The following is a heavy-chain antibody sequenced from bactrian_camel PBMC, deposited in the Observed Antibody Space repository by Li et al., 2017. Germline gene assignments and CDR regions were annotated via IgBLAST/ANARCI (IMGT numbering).Heavy chain of an antibody. CDR2: IATGSGNT. Sequence: DVQLVESGGGSVQAGGSLRLSCAASGYTYNRNCMAWFRQAPGKEREGVARIATGSGNTYYADSVKGRFTISQDNAKNTVYLQMNSLKPEDTAVYYCAVSSMIPPDASRADGGCFAPKMTEIRTYGHWGQGTQVTVS. CDR1: GYTYNRNC. J-gene: IGHJ4*01. V-gene: IGHV3S40*01. D-gene: IGHD3*01. CDR3: AVSSMIPPDASRADGGCFAPKMTEIRTYGH.